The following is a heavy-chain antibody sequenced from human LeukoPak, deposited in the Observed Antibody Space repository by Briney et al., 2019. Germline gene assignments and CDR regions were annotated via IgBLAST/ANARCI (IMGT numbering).Heavy chain of an antibody. V-gene: IGHV3-30-3*02. Sequence: GRSLRLSCAASGLTFTGYAMHWVRQAPGKGLEWMAVISHDGTKKDYADSVKGRFTISRDNSKNTLYLQMNSLRAEDTAVYYCAKTAADDYYYYGMDVWGQGTTVTVSS. CDR2: ISHDGTKK. D-gene: IGHD6-13*01. CDR3: AKTAADDYYYYGMDV. CDR1: GLTFTGYA. J-gene: IGHJ6*02.